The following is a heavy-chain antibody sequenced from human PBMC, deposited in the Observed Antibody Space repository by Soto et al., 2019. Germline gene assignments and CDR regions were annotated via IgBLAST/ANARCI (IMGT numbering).Heavy chain of an antibody. CDR3: ASEARIAVDGTDY. V-gene: IGHV3-33*01. D-gene: IGHD6-19*01. CDR1: GFTFSSYG. J-gene: IGHJ4*02. Sequence: QVQLVESGGGVVQPGRSLRLSCAASGFTFSSYGMHWVRQAPGKGLEWVAVIWDDGSNKYYADSVKGRFTISRDNSKNTLYLQMNSLRDEDTAVYYCASEARIAVDGTDYWGQGTLVTVSS. CDR2: IWDDGSNK.